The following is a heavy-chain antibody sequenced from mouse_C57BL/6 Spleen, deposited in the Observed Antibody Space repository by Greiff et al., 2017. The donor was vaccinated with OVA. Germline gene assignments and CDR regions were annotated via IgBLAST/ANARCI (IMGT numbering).Heavy chain of an antibody. V-gene: IGHV1-69*01. CDR1: GYTFTSYW. CDR3: ARGDGNLPWFAY. J-gene: IGHJ3*01. D-gene: IGHD2-1*01. CDR2: IDPSDSYT. Sequence: VQLQQPGAELVMPGASVKLSCKASGYTFTSYWMHWVKQRPGQGLEWIGEIDPSDSYTNYNQKFKGKSTLTVDKSSSTAYMQLSSLTSEDSAVYYCARGDGNLPWFAYWGQGTLVTVSA.